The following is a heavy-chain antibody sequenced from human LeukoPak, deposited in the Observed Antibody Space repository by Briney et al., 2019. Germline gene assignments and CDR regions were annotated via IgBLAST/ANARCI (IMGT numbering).Heavy chain of an antibody. D-gene: IGHD3-22*01. CDR2: ISGSGGST. CDR1: GFTFSSYG. Sequence: GRSLRLSCAASGFTFSSYGMHWVRQAPGKGLEWVSAISGSGGSTYYADSVKGRFTISRDNSKNTLYLQMNSLRAEDTAVYYCAKARPYYYDSSGYYFPAYFDYWGQGTLVTVSS. V-gene: IGHV3-23*01. CDR3: AKARPYYYDSSGYYFPAYFDY. J-gene: IGHJ4*02.